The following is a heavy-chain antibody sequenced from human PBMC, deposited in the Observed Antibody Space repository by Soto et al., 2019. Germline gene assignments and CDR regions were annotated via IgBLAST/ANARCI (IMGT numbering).Heavy chain of an antibody. Sequence: QLLLVESGSGLVRPSQALSLSCNVSGGSLSSGGCSWAWVRLPVGKGLEWIGYIFDTGNTYFSASLKSRLSMAVDPSRNQFSMQLASVTAADTAMYYCACLNGYTRYFDHCGRGTLVTVSS. V-gene: IGHV4-30-2*01. CDR1: GGSLSSGGCS. CDR3: ACLNGYTRYFDH. D-gene: IGHD5-12*01. J-gene: IGHJ2*01. CDR2: IFDTGNT.